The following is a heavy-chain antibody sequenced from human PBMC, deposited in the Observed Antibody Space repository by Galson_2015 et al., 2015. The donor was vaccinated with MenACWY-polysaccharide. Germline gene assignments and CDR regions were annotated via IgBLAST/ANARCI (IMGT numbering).Heavy chain of an antibody. CDR3: AREETVYDILTAYYYAFDI. Sequence: SLRLSCAASGFTFSRSWMSWVRQAPGKGLEWVANIKQDGSEKNYVDSVKGRFTIFRDNAKNSLYVQMNSLRAEDTAVYYCAREETVYDILTAYYYAFDIWGQGTMVTVSS. V-gene: IGHV3-7*01. D-gene: IGHD3-9*01. J-gene: IGHJ3*02. CDR1: GFTFSRSW. CDR2: IKQDGSEK.